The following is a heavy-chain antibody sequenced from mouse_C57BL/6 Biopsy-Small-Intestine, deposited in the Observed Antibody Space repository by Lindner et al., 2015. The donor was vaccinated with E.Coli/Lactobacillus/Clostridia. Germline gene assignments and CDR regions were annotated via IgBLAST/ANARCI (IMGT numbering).Heavy chain of an antibody. CDR2: IDPNSGGT. CDR3: VTGTVWFFDV. CDR1: GYTFTSYW. D-gene: IGHD4-1*01. J-gene: IGHJ1*03. Sequence: VQLQESGAELVKPGASVKLSCKASGYTFTSYWMHWVKQRPGRGLEWIGRIDPNSGGTKYNEKFKSKATLTVDKPSSTAYMQLSSLTSEDTAVYYCVTGTVWFFDVWGTGTTVTVSS. V-gene: IGHV1-62-3*01.